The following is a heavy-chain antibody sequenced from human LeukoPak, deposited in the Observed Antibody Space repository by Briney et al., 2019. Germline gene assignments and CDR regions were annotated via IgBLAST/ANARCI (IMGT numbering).Heavy chain of an antibody. CDR2: ISSSSSYI. V-gene: IGHV3-21*01. D-gene: IGHD4-17*01. Sequence: GGSLRLSCAASGFTFSSYSMNWVRQDPGKGLEWVSSISSSSSYIYYADSVKGRFTISRDNAKNSLYLQMNSLRAEDTAVYYCARVYGDYTPLIGYWGQGTLVTVSS. J-gene: IGHJ4*02. CDR1: GFTFSSYS. CDR3: ARVYGDYTPLIGY.